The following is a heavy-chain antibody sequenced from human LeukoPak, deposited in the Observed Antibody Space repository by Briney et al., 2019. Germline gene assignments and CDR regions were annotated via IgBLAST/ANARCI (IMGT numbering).Heavy chain of an antibody. Sequence: SETLSLTCTVSGGSISSGGYYWSWIRQHPGTGLEWIGYIYYSGSTYYNPSLKSRVTISVDTSKNQFSLKLSSVTAADTAVYYCARVPGYHDSSGYGAADYWGPGTLVTVSS. CDR3: ARVPGYHDSSGYGAADY. D-gene: IGHD3-22*01. CDR1: GGSISSGGYY. CDR2: IYYSGST. J-gene: IGHJ4*02. V-gene: IGHV4-31*03.